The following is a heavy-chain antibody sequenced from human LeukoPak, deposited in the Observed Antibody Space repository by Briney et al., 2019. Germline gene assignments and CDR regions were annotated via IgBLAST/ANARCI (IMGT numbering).Heavy chain of an antibody. V-gene: IGHV4-34*01. Sequence: SSETLSLTCAVYGGSFSAYYWSWIRQPPGKGLEWIGEINHSGSTNYNPSLKSRVTMSVDTSKNQFSLKLSSVTAADTAVYYCATVPAADLGYWGQGTLVTVSS. CDR3: ATVPAADLGY. D-gene: IGHD6-25*01. CDR2: INHSGST. CDR1: GGSFSAYY. J-gene: IGHJ4*02.